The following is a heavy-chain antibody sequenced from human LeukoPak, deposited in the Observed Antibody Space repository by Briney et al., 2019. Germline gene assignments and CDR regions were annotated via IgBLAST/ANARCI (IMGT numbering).Heavy chain of an antibody. Sequence: SETLSLTCTVPGVSISPYSWSWIRQPPGKGLEWIGYIYYTGSTNYNPSLKSRVTISVDMSKNQFSLKLSSVTAADTAVYYCARLLDCSGGSCPWGQGTLVTVSS. CDR1: GVSISPYS. CDR2: IYYTGST. V-gene: IGHV4-59*08. CDR3: ARLLDCSGGSCP. J-gene: IGHJ5*02. D-gene: IGHD2-15*01.